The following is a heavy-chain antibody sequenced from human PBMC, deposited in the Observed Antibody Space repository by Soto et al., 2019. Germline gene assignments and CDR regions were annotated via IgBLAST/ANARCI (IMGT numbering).Heavy chain of an antibody. V-gene: IGHV3-23*01. Sequence: GGSMRLSCAASGFTFSTYAMSWVRQVPGKGLEWVSAISGNAGKTHYVDSVKGRFSISRDNSKNTVSLQMNGLRVEDMSVYFCVQERPNLVVADNWGHGTLVTVSS. CDR3: VQERPNLVVADN. CDR2: ISGNAGKT. J-gene: IGHJ4*01. D-gene: IGHD2-15*01. CDR1: GFTFSTYA.